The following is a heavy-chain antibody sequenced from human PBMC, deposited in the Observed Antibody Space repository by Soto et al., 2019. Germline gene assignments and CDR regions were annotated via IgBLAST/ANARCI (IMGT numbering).Heavy chain of an antibody. D-gene: IGHD1-7*01. CDR1: GGTFSSYA. CDR3: ASVTYNWNYAKLGFYGMDV. V-gene: IGHV1-69*13. J-gene: IGHJ6*02. Sequence: SVKVSCKASGGTFSSYAISWVRQAPGQGLEWMGGIIPIFGTANYAQKFQGRVTITADESTSTAYMELSSLRSEDTAVYYCASVTYNWNYAKLGFYGMDVWGQGTTVTVSS. CDR2: IIPIFGTA.